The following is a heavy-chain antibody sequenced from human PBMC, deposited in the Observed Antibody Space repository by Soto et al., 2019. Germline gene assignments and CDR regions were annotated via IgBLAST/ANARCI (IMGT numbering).Heavy chain of an antibody. Sequence: KGDCKSAGLSFRSSAGGRRRQAREQRLEWMGRIVVGSGKTDYAQRFQKRLTLTRDMATNTVYMELSSLILEDTAIYYCTSEDVSTGLVWGPGSLVTVS. CDR1: GLSFRSSA. V-gene: IGHV1-58*01. D-gene: IGHD4-17*01. J-gene: IGHJ4*02. CDR2: IVVGSGKT. CDR3: TSEDVSTGLV.